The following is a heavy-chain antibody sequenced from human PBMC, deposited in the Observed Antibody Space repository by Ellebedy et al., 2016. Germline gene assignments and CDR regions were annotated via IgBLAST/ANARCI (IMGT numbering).Heavy chain of an antibody. CDR3: ARAGLEPRSVDYYFYGLDV. D-gene: IGHD1-1*01. J-gene: IGHJ6*02. CDR2: IHPNSGAT. V-gene: IGHV1-2*04. CDR1: GYTFTDNY. Sequence: ASVKVSCKASGYTFTDNYIHWVRQAPGQGLEWMGWIHPNSGATKYAQKFEGWVTMTRDTSISTVYMELSRSRSDDTAVYHCARAGLEPRSVDYYFYGLDVWGQGTAVTVSS.